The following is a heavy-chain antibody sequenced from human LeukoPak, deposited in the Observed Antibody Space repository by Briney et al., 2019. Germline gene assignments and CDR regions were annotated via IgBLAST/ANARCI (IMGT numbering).Heavy chain of an antibody. D-gene: IGHD6-19*01. J-gene: IGHJ4*02. Sequence: PGGSLRLSCAASGFSFSDEYMSWIRQAPGQGLEWISYISASGSYTNYGDSVKGRFTIYRDNAKNSMYLQMNSLRAEDTAVYYCGRSRGAGPGAHFDVWGQGTLVTVSS. CDR2: ISASGSYT. CDR3: GRSRGAGPGAHFDV. CDR1: GFSFSDEY. V-gene: IGHV3-11*03.